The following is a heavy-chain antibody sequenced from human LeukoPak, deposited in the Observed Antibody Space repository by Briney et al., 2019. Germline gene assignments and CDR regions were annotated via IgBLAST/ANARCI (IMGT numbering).Heavy chain of an antibody. V-gene: IGHV3-7*01. J-gene: IGHJ4*02. CDR3: AVYCINGVCFGTIDY. CDR1: KITFSDYW. CDR2: IKKDGSER. Sequence: GGSLRLSCAVSKITFSDYWMSWVRQAPGKGLEWVANIKKDGSERYYVDSVKGRFTISRDNAKNSLYLQMNGLRAEDTAVYYCAVYCINGVCFGTIDYWGQGTLVTVSS. D-gene: IGHD2-8*01.